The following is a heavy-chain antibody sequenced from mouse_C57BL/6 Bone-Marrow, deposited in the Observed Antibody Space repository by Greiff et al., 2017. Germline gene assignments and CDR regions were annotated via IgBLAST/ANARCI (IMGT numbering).Heavy chain of an antibody. V-gene: IGHV1-54*01. CDR1: GYAFTNYL. Sequence: QVQLQQSGAELVRPGTSVKVSCKASGYAFTNYLIEWVKQRPGLGLEWIGVINPGSGGTNYNEKFKGKATLTADKSSSTAYMQLSSLTSEDSAVYFCARSTGTGAMDYWGQGTSVTVSS. CDR2: INPGSGGT. CDR3: ARSTGTGAMDY. J-gene: IGHJ4*01. D-gene: IGHD4-1*01.